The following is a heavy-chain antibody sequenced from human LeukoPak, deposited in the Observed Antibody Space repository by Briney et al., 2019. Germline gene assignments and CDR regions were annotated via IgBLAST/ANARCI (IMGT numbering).Heavy chain of an antibody. CDR1: GFTFSSYG. Sequence: GGSLRLSCAASGFTFSSYGMHWVRQAPGKGPEWVAVISYDGSNKYYGDSVKGRFTISRDNSKNTLYLQMNSLRAEDTAVYYCAKGGNTYYFDYWGQGTLVTVSS. V-gene: IGHV3-30*18. CDR2: ISYDGSNK. CDR3: AKGGNTYYFDY. D-gene: IGHD5-18*01. J-gene: IGHJ4*02.